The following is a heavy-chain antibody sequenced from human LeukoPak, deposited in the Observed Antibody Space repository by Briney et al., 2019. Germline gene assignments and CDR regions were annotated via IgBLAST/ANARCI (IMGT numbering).Heavy chain of an antibody. CDR1: GFTFSGSA. J-gene: IGHJ4*02. CDR3: AREIVVVNSFDY. D-gene: IGHD3-22*01. CDR2: IRSKANSYAT. V-gene: IGHV3-73*01. Sequence: GGSLKLSCAASGFTFSGSAMHWVRQASGKGLEWVGRIRSKANSYATAYAASVKGRFTISRDDSKNTAYLQMNSLKTEDTAVYYCAREIVVVNSFDYWGQGTLVTVSS.